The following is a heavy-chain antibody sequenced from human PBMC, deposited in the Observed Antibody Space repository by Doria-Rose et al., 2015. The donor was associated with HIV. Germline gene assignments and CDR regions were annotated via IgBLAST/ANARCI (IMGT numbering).Heavy chain of an antibody. CDR2: IFSDNER. V-gene: IGHV2-26*01. J-gene: IGHJ4*02. CDR1: GVSLSSPGMG. D-gene: IGHD6-13*01. CDR3: ARIKSSRWYHKYYFDF. Sequence: QVTLKESGPVLVKPTETLTLTCTVSGVSLSSPGMGVSWIRQPPGKALEWLANIFSDNERSYKTPLKSRLTISRGTYKSQVVLTMTDMDPVDTATYYCARIKSSRWYHKYYFDFWGQGTLVIVSA.